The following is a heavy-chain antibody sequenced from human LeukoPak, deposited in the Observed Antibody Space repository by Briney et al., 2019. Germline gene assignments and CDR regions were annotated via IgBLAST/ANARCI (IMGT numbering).Heavy chain of an antibody. CDR2: IKEDGGEE. J-gene: IGHJ4*02. D-gene: IGHD4-17*01. CDR3: ARTVSY. Sequence: SGGSLRLSCAASGFNFSDFWMTWVRQIPGKGLQWVANIKEDGGEEYHVDSVKGRFAISRDNTKRSLFLQMNSLRGEDTAMYYCARTVSYWGQGTLVTVSS. V-gene: IGHV3-7*01. CDR1: GFNFSDFW.